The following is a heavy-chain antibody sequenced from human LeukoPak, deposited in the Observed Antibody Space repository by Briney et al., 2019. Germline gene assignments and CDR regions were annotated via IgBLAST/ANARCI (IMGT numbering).Heavy chain of an antibody. CDR3: ARGLFGFDP. CDR1: GDSISSHY. CDR2: IYYSGSI. J-gene: IGHJ5*02. V-gene: IGHV4-59*11. Sequence: SETLSLTCTVSGDSISSHYWSWIRQPPGKGLEWIAYIYYSGSINYDPSLKSRVTISLDTSKNQFSLKLSSVTAADTAVYYCARGLFGFDPWGQGTLVTASS.